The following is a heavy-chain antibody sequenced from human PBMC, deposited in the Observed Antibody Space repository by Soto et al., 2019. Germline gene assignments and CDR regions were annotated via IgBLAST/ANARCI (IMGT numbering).Heavy chain of an antibody. CDR2: ISSGGST. D-gene: IGHD2-2*01. J-gene: IGHJ4*02. V-gene: IGHV3-23*01. CDR3: ARPGSTTVVWKGDFEN. Sequence: EVQLLNFGGGLAQPGGSLRLSCAASGFTFSNYAMNWVRQAPGKGLEWVSVISSGGSTYYADSVKGRFTLSRDNSKNTLELQMNSLRADDTAVYYCARPGSTTVVWKGDFENWGQGTLGTVSS. CDR1: GFTFSNYA.